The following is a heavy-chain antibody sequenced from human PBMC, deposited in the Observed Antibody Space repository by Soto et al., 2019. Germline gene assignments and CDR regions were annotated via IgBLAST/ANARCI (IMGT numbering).Heavy chain of an antibody. Sequence: SVKVSCKASGGTFSSYAISWVRQAPGQGLEWMGGIIPIFGTANYAQKFQGRVTITADESTSTAYMELSSLRSEDTAVYYCARAQPHYYDSSGYKANYFDYWGQGTLVTVSS. J-gene: IGHJ4*02. CDR3: ARAQPHYYDSSGYKANYFDY. V-gene: IGHV1-69*13. CDR2: IIPIFGTA. D-gene: IGHD3-22*01. CDR1: GGTFSSYA.